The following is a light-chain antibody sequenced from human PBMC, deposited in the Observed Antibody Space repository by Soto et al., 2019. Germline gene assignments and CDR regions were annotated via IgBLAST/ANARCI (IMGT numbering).Light chain of an antibody. J-gene: IGLJ3*02. CDR1: SSNIGTNY. CDR3: ATRDNSMSSWV. V-gene: IGLV1-47*02. CDR2: CND. Sequence: QSVLTQPPSASGTPGQRVTISCSGSSSNIGTNYVYWYKQLPGTAPKLLIYCNDQRPSGVPDRLSGSKSGTSASLAISGLRSEDEADYYCATRDNSMSSWVFGGGTKVTVL.